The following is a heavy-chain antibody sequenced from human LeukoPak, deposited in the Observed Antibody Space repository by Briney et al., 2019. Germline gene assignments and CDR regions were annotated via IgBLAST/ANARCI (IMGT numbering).Heavy chain of an antibody. CDR2: INHSGST. J-gene: IGHJ5*02. CDR1: GGSFSGYY. CDR3: ARGGRLSEWLRLNWFDP. V-gene: IGHV4-34*01. D-gene: IGHD3-3*01. Sequence: SETLSLTCAVYGGSFSGYYWSWIRQPPGKGLEWIGEINHSGSTNYNPSLKSRVTISVDTSKNQFSLKLSSVTAADTAVYYCARGGRLSEWLRLNWFDPWGQGTLVTVSS.